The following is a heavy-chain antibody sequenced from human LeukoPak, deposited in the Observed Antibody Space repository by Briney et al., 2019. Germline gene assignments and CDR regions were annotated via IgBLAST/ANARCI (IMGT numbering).Heavy chain of an antibody. CDR1: GGSFSGYY. D-gene: IGHD2-15*01. J-gene: IGHJ4*02. Sequence: SETLSLTCAVYGGSFSGYYWSWIRQPPGNGLEWIGEINHSGSTNYNPSLKSRVTISVDTSKNQFSLKLSSVTAADTAVYYCARGPLHGGYYFDYWGQGTLVTVSS. CDR3: ARGPLHGGYYFDY. V-gene: IGHV4-34*01. CDR2: INHSGST.